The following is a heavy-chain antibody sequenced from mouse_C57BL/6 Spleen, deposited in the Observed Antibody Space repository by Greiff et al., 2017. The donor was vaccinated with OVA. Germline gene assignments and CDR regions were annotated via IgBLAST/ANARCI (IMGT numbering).Heavy chain of an antibody. J-gene: IGHJ3*01. V-gene: IGHV1-52*01. Sequence: VQLQQPGAELVRPGSSVKLSCKASGYTFTSYWMHWVKQRPIQGLEWIGNIDPSDSETHYNQKFKDKATLTVDKSSSTAYMQLSSLTSEDSSFYYCASGFLTGFSWFAYWGQGTLVTVSA. D-gene: IGHD4-1*01. CDR1: GYTFTSYW. CDR3: ASGFLTGFSWFAY. CDR2: IDPSDSET.